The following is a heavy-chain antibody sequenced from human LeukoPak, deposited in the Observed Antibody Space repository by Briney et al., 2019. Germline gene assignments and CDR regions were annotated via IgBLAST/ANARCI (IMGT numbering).Heavy chain of an antibody. Sequence: PGGSLRLSCAASGFTFSSYWMSWVRQAPGKGLEWVANIKQDGSEKYYVDSVKGRFTISRDNAKNSLYLQMNSLRAEDTAVYYCAREGGLRYFDWYFDYWGQGTLVTVSS. J-gene: IGHJ4*02. CDR1: GFTFSSYW. D-gene: IGHD3-9*01. CDR2: IKQDGSEK. CDR3: AREGGLRYFDWYFDY. V-gene: IGHV3-7*01.